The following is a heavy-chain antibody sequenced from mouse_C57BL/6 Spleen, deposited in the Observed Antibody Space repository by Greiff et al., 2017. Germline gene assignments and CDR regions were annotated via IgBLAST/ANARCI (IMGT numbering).Heavy chain of an antibody. V-gene: IGHV1-53*01. CDR3: ARENYGGFWFAY. CDR2: INPSNGGT. CDR1: GYTFTSYW. D-gene: IGHD1-1*01. Sequence: QVQLQQPGTELVKPGASVKLSCKASGYTFTSYWMHWVKQRPGQGLEWIGNINPSNGGTNYNEKFKSKATLTVDKSSSTAYLQLSSLTSDDSAVYYCARENYGGFWFAYWGQGTLVTVSA. J-gene: IGHJ3*01.